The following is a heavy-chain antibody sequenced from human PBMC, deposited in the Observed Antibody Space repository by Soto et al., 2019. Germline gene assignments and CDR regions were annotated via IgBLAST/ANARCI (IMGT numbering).Heavy chain of an antibody. J-gene: IGHJ6*03. CDR3: KSYEYSAYISNFLGFTTFFYYYNRAA. CDR2: INSDGSST. Sequence: GGSVRLSCAASGFTFSSYWMHWVRQAPGKGLVWVSRINSDGSSTSYADSVKGRFTISRDNAKNTLYLQMNSLRAEDTAVYYCKSYEYSAYISNFLGFTTFFYYYNRAAGGKGTTAT. D-gene: IGHD3-16*01. CDR1: GFTFSSYW. V-gene: IGHV3-74*01.